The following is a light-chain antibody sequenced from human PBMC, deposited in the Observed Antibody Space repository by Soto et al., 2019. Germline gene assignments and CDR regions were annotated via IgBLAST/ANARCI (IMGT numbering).Light chain of an antibody. J-gene: IGKJ4*01. CDR2: DAS. V-gene: IGKV3-11*01. CDR1: QSVSSY. CDR3: QQGSNWPPGLT. Sequence: EIVLTQSPATQSLSPGERATLSCRASQSVSSYLAWYQQKPGQAPRLLIYDASNRATGIPARFSGSGSETDFTLTISSLEPEDFAVYYCQQGSNWPPGLTFGGGTKVDIK.